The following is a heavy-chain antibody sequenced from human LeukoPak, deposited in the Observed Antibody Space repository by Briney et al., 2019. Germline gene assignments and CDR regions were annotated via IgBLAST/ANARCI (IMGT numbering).Heavy chain of an antibody. CDR1: GFTFNSYG. D-gene: IGHD4-17*01. V-gene: IGHV3-30*18. J-gene: IGHJ4*02. CDR3: VKAIAPKVTPLPGGY. Sequence: PGRSLRLSCAASGFTFNSYGMHWVRQAPGKGLEWVAVISYDGSKKYYADSVKGRFAISRDNSKNTLYLETNSLRDEDTAVYYCVKAIAPKVTPLPGGYWGQGTLVTVSS. CDR2: ISYDGSKK.